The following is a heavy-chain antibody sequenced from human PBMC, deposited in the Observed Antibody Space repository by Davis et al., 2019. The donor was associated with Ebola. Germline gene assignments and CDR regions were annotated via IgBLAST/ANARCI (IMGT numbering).Heavy chain of an antibody. D-gene: IGHD5-18*01. CDR2: IIPIFGTA. V-gene: IGHV1-69*06. CDR3: AFSRGYSYGPYYYYGRDV. J-gene: IGHJ6*02. Sequence: SVKVSCKASRYTFTSYAISWVRQAPGQGLEWMGGIIPIFGTANYAQKFQGRVTITADKSTSTAYMELSSLRSEDTAVYYCAFSRGYSYGPYYYYGRDVWGQGTTVTVSS. CDR1: RYTFTSYA.